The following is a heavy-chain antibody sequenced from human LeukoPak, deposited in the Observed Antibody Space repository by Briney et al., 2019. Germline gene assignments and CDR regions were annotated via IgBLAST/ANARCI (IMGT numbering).Heavy chain of an antibody. Sequence: SVKVSCKASGGTFSSYAISWVRQAPGQGLEWMGRIIPIFGTANYAQKFQGRVTITTDESTSTAYVELSSLRSEDTAVYYCARGDSSGYYGDYWGQGTLVTVSS. J-gene: IGHJ4*02. CDR3: ARGDSSGYYGDY. V-gene: IGHV1-69*05. D-gene: IGHD3-22*01. CDR2: IIPIFGTA. CDR1: GGTFSSYA.